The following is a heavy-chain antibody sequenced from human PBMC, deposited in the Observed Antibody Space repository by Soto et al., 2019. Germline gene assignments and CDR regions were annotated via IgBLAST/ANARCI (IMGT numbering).Heavy chain of an antibody. CDR3: ATPPPLLIVGATTDYYGMDV. J-gene: IGHJ6*02. Sequence: GASVKVSCKASGYTFTSYGISWVRQAPGQGLEWMGWISAYSGNTHYASKVQGRLTMTTDTSTSTAYMELRSLRSDDTAVYYCATPPPLLIVGATTDYYGMDVWGQGTTVTGSS. CDR2: ISAYSGNT. V-gene: IGHV1-18*01. CDR1: GYTFTSYG. D-gene: IGHD1-26*01.